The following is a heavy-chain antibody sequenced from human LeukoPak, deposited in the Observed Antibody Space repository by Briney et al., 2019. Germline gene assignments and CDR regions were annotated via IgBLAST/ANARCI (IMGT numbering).Heavy chain of an antibody. CDR1: GGSITSYY. CDR3: ARTRYYYNSRSYGAPYYFDY. D-gene: IGHD3-10*01. CDR2: IYYSGST. Sequence: SETLSLTCTVSGGSITSYYWSWIRQPPGKGLEWIGYIYYSGSTNYNPSLKSRVTISVDTSKNQFSLKLSSVTAADTAVYYCARTRYYYNSRSYGAPYYFDYWGQGTLVTVSS. V-gene: IGHV4-59*08. J-gene: IGHJ4*02.